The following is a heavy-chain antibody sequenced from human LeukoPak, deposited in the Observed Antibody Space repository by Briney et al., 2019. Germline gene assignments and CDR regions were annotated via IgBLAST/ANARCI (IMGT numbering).Heavy chain of an antibody. Sequence: GGSLRLSCTVSGFTVSSNSMSWVRQAPGKGLEWVATIKQDGSEKYYVDSVKGRFSISRDNAKNSLYLQMNILRAEDTAVYYCAKNYDSSYYYMDVWGKGTTVTVSS. CDR3: AKNYDSSYYYMDV. J-gene: IGHJ6*03. D-gene: IGHD1-7*01. CDR2: IKQDGSEK. CDR1: GFTVSSNS. V-gene: IGHV3-7*03.